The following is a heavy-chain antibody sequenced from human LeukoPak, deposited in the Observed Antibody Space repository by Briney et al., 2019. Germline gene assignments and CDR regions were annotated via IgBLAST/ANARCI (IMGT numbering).Heavy chain of an antibody. CDR3: ARDTRRKQWLVLG. CDR2: IKRDGVET. D-gene: IGHD6-19*01. CDR1: GLTLSNYC. J-gene: IGHJ4*02. Sequence: PGGSLRLSCAASGLTLSNYCMTWVRQGPGKGLEWVATIKRDGVETYYVDSVRGRFTISRDNAKNSLYLQMNSLRAEDTAVYYCARDTRRKQWLVLGWGQGTLVTVSS. V-gene: IGHV3-7*01.